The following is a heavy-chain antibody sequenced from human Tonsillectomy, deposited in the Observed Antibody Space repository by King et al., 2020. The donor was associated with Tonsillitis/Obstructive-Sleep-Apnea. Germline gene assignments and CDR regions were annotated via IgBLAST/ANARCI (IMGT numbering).Heavy chain of an antibody. CDR2: INHSGST. CDR1: GGSFSGYY. V-gene: IGHV4-34*01. Sequence: VQLQQRGAGLLKPSETLSLTCAVYGGSFSGYYWSWIRQPPGKGLEWIGEINHSGSTNYNPSLKSRVTISVDTSKNQFSLKLSSVTAADTAVYYCARGSSSGWYFYWGQGTLVTVSS. CDR3: ARGSSSGWYFY. D-gene: IGHD6-19*01. J-gene: IGHJ4*02.